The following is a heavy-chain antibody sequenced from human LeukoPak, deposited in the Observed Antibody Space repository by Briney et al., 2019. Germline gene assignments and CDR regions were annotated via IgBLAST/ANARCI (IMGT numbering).Heavy chain of an antibody. CDR3: ARQAAPGHFDY. D-gene: IGHD6-6*01. J-gene: IGHJ4*02. Sequence: SETLSLTCTVSGGSISSYYWSWIRQPPGKGLEWIGYIYYSGSTNYNPSLKSRVTISVDKSKNQFSLKLRSVTAADTAVYYCARQAAPGHFDYWGQGTLVTVSS. CDR1: GGSISSYY. CDR2: IYYSGST. V-gene: IGHV4-59*12.